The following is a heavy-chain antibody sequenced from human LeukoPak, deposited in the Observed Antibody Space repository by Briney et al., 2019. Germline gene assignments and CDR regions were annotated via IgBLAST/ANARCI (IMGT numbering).Heavy chain of an antibody. Sequence: GESLKISCKGSGYSFTSYWIGWVRQMPGKGLEWMGIIYPDYSDTRYSPSFEGQVTISVDKSISTAYLQWSSLKASDSAMYYCARHGISQSKGVDVWGQGTTVTVSS. V-gene: IGHV5-51*01. D-gene: IGHD2-15*01. CDR3: ARHGISQSKGVDV. CDR1: GYSFTSYW. J-gene: IGHJ6*02. CDR2: IYPDYSDT.